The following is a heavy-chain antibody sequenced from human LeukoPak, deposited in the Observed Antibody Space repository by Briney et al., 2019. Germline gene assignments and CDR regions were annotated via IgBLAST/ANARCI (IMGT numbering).Heavy chain of an antibody. D-gene: IGHD2-2*01. Sequence: SETLSLTCTVSGGSISSGDYYWSWIRQPPGKGLEWIGYIYYSGSTYYNPSLKSRVTISVDTSKNQFSLKLSSATAADTAVYYCAGIVVPAAMYNWFDPWGQGTLVTVSS. J-gene: IGHJ5*02. CDR3: AGIVVPAAMYNWFDP. V-gene: IGHV4-30-4*01. CDR2: IYYSGST. CDR1: GGSISSGDYY.